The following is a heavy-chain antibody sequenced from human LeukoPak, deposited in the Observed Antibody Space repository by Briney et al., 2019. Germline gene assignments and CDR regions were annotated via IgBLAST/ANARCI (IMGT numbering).Heavy chain of an antibody. CDR1: YYSVSSDYF. CDR2: IYHSGST. V-gene: IGHV4-38-2*02. Sequence: NTSETLSLTCAVSYYSVSSDYFWGWIRQSPGKGLEWLGCIYHSGSTYYTPSLGSRITMSIDTSKNQFSLKLTSVTAADTAIYFCAREKWSGGAYYFVDSWGQGTLVTVSP. J-gene: IGHJ4*02. D-gene: IGHD2-8*02. CDR3: AREKWSGGAYYFVDS.